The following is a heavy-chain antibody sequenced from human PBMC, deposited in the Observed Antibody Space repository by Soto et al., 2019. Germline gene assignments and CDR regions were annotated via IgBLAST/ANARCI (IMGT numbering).Heavy chain of an antibody. J-gene: IGHJ6*02. Sequence: PSATLPLTCTVSGGSLSSGGYYLSWIRQHPGKGLEWIGYISYTWSTYYNPSLKSRVTRSVDTSKNQFSLKLSSVTAADTAVYYCARGQLWPLEYDGMDVWGQGTTVT. CDR3: ARGQLWPLEYDGMDV. CDR2: ISYTWST. CDR1: GGSLSSGGYY. D-gene: IGHD5-18*01. V-gene: IGHV4-31*03.